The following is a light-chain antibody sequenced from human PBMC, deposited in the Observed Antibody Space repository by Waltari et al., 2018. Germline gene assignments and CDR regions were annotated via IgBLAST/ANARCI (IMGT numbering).Light chain of an antibody. V-gene: IGLV2-11*01. Sequence: QSALTQPRSVSGSPGQSVTISCTGTSSDVDAYNSVSWYQQHPGKAPKLMIYDVTKRPSGVPDRFSGSKSGNTASLTISGLQAEDEADYYCCSYAGTYLVGTGTEVTVL. CDR3: CSYAGTYL. CDR1: SSDVDAYNS. J-gene: IGLJ1*01. CDR2: DVT.